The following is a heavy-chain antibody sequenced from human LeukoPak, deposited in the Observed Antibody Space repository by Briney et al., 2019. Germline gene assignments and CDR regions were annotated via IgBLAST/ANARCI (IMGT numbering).Heavy chain of an antibody. CDR3: ARGHGSGSYYTFDP. CDR1: GGTFSSYA. CDR2: IIPIFGTA. D-gene: IGHD3-10*01. V-gene: IGHV1-69*05. J-gene: IGHJ5*02. Sequence: SVKVSCKASGGTFSSYAISWVRQAPGQGLEWMGGIIPIFGTANYAQKFQGRVTITTDESTSTAYMELSNLRSEDTAVYYCARGHGSGSYYTFDPWGQGTLVTVSS.